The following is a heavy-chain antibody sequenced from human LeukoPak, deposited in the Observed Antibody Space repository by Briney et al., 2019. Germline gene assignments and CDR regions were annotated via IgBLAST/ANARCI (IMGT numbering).Heavy chain of an antibody. Sequence: SETLSLTCTVSGGSISTSNNHWCWIRQPPGKGLELIGTIYYSGVTYYKSSLKSRVTISSDTSTNQFSLKLTSVTAADTAVYYCATWGPNAFDIWGLGTMVTVSS. D-gene: IGHD7-27*01. CDR2: IYYSGVT. V-gene: IGHV4-39*07. CDR1: GGSISTSNNH. CDR3: ATWGPNAFDI. J-gene: IGHJ3*02.